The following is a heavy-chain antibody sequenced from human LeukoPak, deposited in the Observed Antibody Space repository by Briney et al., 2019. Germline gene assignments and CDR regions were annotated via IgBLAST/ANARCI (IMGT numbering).Heavy chain of an antibody. CDR2: ISDSGGST. Sequence: QSGGSLRLSCAVSGITLSNYGMSWVRQAPGKGLEWVAGISDSGGSTKYADSVKGRFTIARDNRKNTLYLQMNSLRAEDTAVYFCAKRGVVIRVILVGFHKEAYYFESWGQGALVTVSS. D-gene: IGHD3/OR15-3a*01. CDR3: AKRGVVIRVILVGFHKEAYYFES. V-gene: IGHV3-23*01. CDR1: GITLSNYG. J-gene: IGHJ4*02.